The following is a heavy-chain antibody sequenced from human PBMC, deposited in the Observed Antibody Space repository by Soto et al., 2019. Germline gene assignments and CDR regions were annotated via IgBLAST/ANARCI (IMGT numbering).Heavy chain of an antibody. V-gene: IGHV3-66*01. Sequence: EVQLVEAGGGVVQPGGSLRLSCEASGFTVSGKKYVAWVRQAPGKGLEWVSALYDVDGSFYADSVKGRFTTSSDSSKTTVYLQMNGLRPDDTAVYYCATWHEREHAYDVWGQGTTVTVSS. CDR1: GFTVSGKKY. CDR2: LYDVDGS. CDR3: ATWHEREHAYDV. J-gene: IGHJ3*01. D-gene: IGHD1-1*01.